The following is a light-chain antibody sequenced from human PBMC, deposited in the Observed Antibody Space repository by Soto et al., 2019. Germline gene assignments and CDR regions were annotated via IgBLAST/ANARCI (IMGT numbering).Light chain of an antibody. Sequence: QSVLTQPASVSGSPGQSITISCTGSSSDVGNYNLVSWYQQHPGKAPKLMIYEVIKRPSGVSNRFSGSKSGNTASLTISGLQAEDEADYYCCSYAGSSTLFGGGTQLTVL. CDR3: CSYAGSSTL. CDR1: SSDVGNYNL. CDR2: EVI. V-gene: IGLV2-23*02. J-gene: IGLJ7*01.